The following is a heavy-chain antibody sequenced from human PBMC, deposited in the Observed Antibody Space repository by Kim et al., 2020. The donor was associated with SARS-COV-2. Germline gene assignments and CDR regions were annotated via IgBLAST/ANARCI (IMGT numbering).Heavy chain of an antibody. D-gene: IGHD3-3*01. CDR3: ARHCYDFWSGSSPGWFDP. J-gene: IGHJ5*02. CDR2: IYYSGST. CDR1: GGSISSSSYY. V-gene: IGHV4-39*01. Sequence: SETLSLTCTVSGGSISSSSYYWGWIRQPPGKGLEWIGSIYYSGSTYYNPSLKSRVTISVDTSKNQFSLKLSSVTAADTAVYYCARHCYDFWSGSSPGWFDPWGQGTLVTVSS.